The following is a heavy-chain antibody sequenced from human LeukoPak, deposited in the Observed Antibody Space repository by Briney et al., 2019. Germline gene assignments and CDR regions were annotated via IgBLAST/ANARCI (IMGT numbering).Heavy chain of an antibody. D-gene: IGHD3-3*01. J-gene: IGHJ4*02. Sequence: SETLSLTCTVSGGSISSYYWSWIRQPPGKGLEWIGYIYYSGSTNYNPSLKSRVTISVDTSKNQFSLKLSSVTAADTAVYYCARGLRFLEWLPPYYFDYWGQGTLVTVSS. CDR2: IYYSGST. CDR1: GGSISSYY. V-gene: IGHV4-59*12. CDR3: ARGLRFLEWLPPYYFDY.